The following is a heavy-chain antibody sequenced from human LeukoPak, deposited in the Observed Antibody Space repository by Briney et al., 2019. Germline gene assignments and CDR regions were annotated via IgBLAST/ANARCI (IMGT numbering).Heavy chain of an antibody. CDR1: GFTFSSYA. Sequence: GGSLRLSCAASGFTFSSYAMSWVRQAPGKGLEWVSAISGSGGSTYYADSVKGRFTISRDNSKNTLYLQMNSLRAEDTAVYYCAKGGFTIFGVVSYAFDIWGQGTMVTVSS. CDR2: ISGSGGST. D-gene: IGHD3-3*01. CDR3: AKGGFTIFGVVSYAFDI. J-gene: IGHJ3*02. V-gene: IGHV3-23*01.